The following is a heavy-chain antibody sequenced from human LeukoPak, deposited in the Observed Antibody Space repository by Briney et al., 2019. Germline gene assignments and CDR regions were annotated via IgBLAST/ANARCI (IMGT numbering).Heavy chain of an antibody. Sequence: GASVKVSCKASGGTFSSYAISWVRQATGQGLEWMGWMNPNSGNTGYAQKFQGRVTMTRNTSISTAYMELSRLRSDDTAVYYCAREMETGYSYAEVLWSFDHWGQGTLVTVSS. CDR3: AREMETGYSYAEVLWSFDH. D-gene: IGHD5-18*01. J-gene: IGHJ4*02. CDR1: GGTFSSYA. V-gene: IGHV1-8*02. CDR2: MNPNSGNT.